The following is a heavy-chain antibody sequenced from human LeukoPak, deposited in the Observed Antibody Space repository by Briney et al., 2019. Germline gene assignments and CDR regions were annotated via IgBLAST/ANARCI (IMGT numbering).Heavy chain of an antibody. CDR1: GGTFSRYA. CDR3: ARAPMYYYDSSGYYDYYYYGMDV. CDR2: IIPIFGTA. J-gene: IGHJ6*02. Sequence: SVKVFCKASGGTFSRYAISWVRQAPGQGLEWMGGIIPIFGTANYAQKFQGRVTITADESTSTAYMELSSLRSEDTAVYYCARAPMYYYDSSGYYDYYYYGMDVWGQGTTVTVSS. V-gene: IGHV1-69*13. D-gene: IGHD3-22*01.